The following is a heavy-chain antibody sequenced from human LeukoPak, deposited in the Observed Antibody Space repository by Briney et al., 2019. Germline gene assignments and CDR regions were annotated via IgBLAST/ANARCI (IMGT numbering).Heavy chain of an antibody. D-gene: IGHD1-14*01. V-gene: IGHV3-30*18. CDR1: GFTFSSYG. J-gene: IGHJ4*02. CDR3: AKFAGTQYFDY. Sequence: GGSLRLSCAASGFTFSSYGMHWVRQAPGKGLEWVAVISYDGSNKYYADSVKGRFTISRDNSKNTLYLQMNSLRAEDTAVYYCAKFAGTQYFDYWGQGTLVTVSS. CDR2: ISYDGSNK.